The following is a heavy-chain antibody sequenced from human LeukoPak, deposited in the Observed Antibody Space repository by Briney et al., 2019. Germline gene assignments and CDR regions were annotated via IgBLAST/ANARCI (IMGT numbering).Heavy chain of an antibody. V-gene: IGHV3-48*03. Sequence: PGGSLRLSCAASGFIFSSYEMNWVRQAPGKGLEWVSYISSSHTVYHADPVKGRFTISRDNAKNSLYLQMNSLRGEDTAVYYCARVGSGKDILTGYDYWGQGTLVTVSS. J-gene: IGHJ4*02. CDR2: ISSSHTV. CDR1: GFIFSSYE. CDR3: ARVGSGKDILTGYDY. D-gene: IGHD3-9*01.